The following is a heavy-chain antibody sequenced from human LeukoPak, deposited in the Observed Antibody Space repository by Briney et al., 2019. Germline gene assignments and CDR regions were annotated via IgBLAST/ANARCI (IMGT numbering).Heavy chain of an antibody. CDR3: AGVSYSGTWPVGY. V-gene: IGHV3-23*01. CDR1: GFSFSSYA. Sequence: GGSLRLSCAASGFSFSSYAMSWVRQAPGKGLEWVSAVSGGGDTTYTADSVKGRFTISRDNSKNTIYLQMNTLITEDTALYYCAGVSYSGTWPVGYWGQGTLVTVTA. J-gene: IGHJ4*02. D-gene: IGHD6-6*01. CDR2: VSGGGDTT.